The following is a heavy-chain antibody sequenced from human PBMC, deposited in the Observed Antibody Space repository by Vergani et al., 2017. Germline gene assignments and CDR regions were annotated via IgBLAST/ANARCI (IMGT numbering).Heavy chain of an antibody. CDR2: IYTSGAT. V-gene: IGHV4-61*02. D-gene: IGHD2-21*01. CDR3: AXDGGEYDKDALDV. J-gene: IGHJ3*01. CDR1: GGSITSSSYY. Sequence: QLHLQESGPGLVKPSETLSLTCTVSGGSITSSSYYWGWIRQPPGKGLEWIGRIYTSGATNYNPSLRSRAIMSVDASKKQFSLKLTSVTAADTAVYYCAXDGGEYDKDALDVWGQGTKVTVTS.